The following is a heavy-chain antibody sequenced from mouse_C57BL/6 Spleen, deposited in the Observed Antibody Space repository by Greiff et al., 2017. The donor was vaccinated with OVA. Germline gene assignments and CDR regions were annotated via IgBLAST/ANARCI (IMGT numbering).Heavy chain of an antibody. Sequence: EVQLQQSGPELVKPGASVKIPCKASGYTFTDYNMDWVKQSHGKSLEWIGDINPNNGGTIYNQKFKGKATLTVDKSSSTAYMELRSLTSEDTAVYYCARMEYYGSSYGDYAMDYWGQGTSVTVSS. D-gene: IGHD1-1*01. V-gene: IGHV1-18*01. CDR2: INPNNGGT. J-gene: IGHJ4*01. CDR1: GYTFTDYN. CDR3: ARMEYYGSSYGDYAMDY.